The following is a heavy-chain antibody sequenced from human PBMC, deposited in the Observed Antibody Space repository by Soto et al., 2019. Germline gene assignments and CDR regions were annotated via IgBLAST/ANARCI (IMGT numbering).Heavy chain of an antibody. V-gene: IGHV3-23*01. D-gene: IGHD6-19*01. Sequence: PGGSLRLSCAASGFTFSSYAMSWVRQAPGKGLEWVSAISGSGGSTYYADSVKGRFTISRDNSKNTLYLQMNSLRAEDTAVYYCAKDLGPSSGWYADYWGQGTLVTVSS. J-gene: IGHJ4*02. CDR3: AKDLGPSSGWYADY. CDR2: ISGSGGST. CDR1: GFTFSSYA.